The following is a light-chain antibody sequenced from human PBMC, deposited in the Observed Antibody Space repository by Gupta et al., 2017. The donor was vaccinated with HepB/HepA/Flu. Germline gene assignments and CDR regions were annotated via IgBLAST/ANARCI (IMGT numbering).Light chain of an antibody. Sequence: IVLTQSPGTLSLSPGARATLSCRASQPITSNFLAWYQQKLGQPPRLLIYRASTRSSDIPDRFSGSGSGTDFTLTINRLEPGDFGVYYCQQYASSPTTFGQGTKVEI. CDR1: QPITSNF. J-gene: IGKJ1*01. V-gene: IGKV3-20*01. CDR2: RAS. CDR3: QQYASSPTT.